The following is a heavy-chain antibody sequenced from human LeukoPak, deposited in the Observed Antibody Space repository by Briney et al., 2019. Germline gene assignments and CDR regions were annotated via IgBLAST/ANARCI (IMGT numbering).Heavy chain of an antibody. CDR3: ARQGGLGDLVWGSYRYIFDY. CDR1: GGSISSSSYY. D-gene: IGHD3-16*02. Sequence: PSETLSLTCTVSGGSISSSSYYWGWIRQPPGKGLEWIGSIYYSGSTYYNPSLKSRVTISVDTSKNQFSLKLSSVTAADTAVYYCARQGGLGDLVWGSYRYIFDYWGQGTLVTVSS. CDR2: IYYSGST. V-gene: IGHV4-39*01. J-gene: IGHJ4*02.